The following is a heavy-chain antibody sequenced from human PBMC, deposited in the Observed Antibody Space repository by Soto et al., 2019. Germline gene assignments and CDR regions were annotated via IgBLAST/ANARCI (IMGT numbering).Heavy chain of an antibody. Sequence: PSETLSLTCTVSGGSISSSSYYWGWIRQPPGKGLEWIGSIYYSGSTYYNPSLKSRVTISVDTSKNQFSLKLSSVTAADTAVYYCARGSGSYTMGYYYGMDVWGQGTTVTVSS. J-gene: IGHJ6*02. V-gene: IGHV4-39*01. CDR1: GGSISSSSYY. D-gene: IGHD1-26*01. CDR3: ARGSGSYTMGYYYGMDV. CDR2: IYYSGST.